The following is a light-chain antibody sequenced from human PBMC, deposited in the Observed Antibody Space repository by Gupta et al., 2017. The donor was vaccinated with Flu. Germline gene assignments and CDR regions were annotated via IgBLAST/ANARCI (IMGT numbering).Light chain of an antibody. CDR3: QQSYRSPALT. V-gene: IGKV1-39*01. CDR2: ATS. J-gene: IGKJ4*01. CDR1: QTISTY. Sequence: DIQMTQSPSSLSASVGDSVTIACRASQTISTYLNWYHQRPGKAPKLLIYATSNLQSGVPSRFSGTGSGTEFTLTISGLQPEDFGTYYCQQSYRSPALTFGGGTKVDMK.